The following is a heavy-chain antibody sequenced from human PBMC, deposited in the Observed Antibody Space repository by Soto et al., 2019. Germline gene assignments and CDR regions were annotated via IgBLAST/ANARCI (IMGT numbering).Heavy chain of an antibody. V-gene: IGHV3-30-3*01. CDR1: GFTFSSYV. CDR2: MSYDGSRR. CDR3: ARVSMFSGYAIWYFDL. J-gene: IGHJ2*01. D-gene: IGHD3-22*01. Sequence: QVQLVESGGGVVQPGRSLRLSCAASGFTFSSYVMHWVRQAPGKGLEWVALMSYDGSRRYYAESVKGRFTISRDNSKNTLFLQMNRLRTDDTPIYYCARVSMFSGYAIWYFDLWGRGTLATVSS.